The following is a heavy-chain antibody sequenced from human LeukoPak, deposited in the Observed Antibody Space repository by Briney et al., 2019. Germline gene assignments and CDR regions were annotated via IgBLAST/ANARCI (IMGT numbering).Heavy chain of an antibody. V-gene: IGHV1-2*06. CDR2: IDPKSGGT. CDR3: VRDAPVSADY. CDR1: GYTFTGYY. D-gene: IGHD5/OR15-5a*01. Sequence: ASVKVSCKASGYTFTGYYMHWVRQAPGQGLEWMGRIDPKSGGTSYAQKFQGRVTMTRDTSISTAYMELTRLTSDDTAVYYCVRDAPVSADYWGQGTLVTVSS. J-gene: IGHJ4*02.